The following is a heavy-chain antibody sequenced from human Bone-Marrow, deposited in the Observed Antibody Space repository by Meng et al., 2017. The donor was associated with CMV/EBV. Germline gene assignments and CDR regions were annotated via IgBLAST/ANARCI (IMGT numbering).Heavy chain of an antibody. J-gene: IGHJ2*01. D-gene: IGHD2-2*01. CDR3: ARVTVPPRYCSSTSCSYWYFDL. V-gene: IGHV3-53*01. Sequence: NSMSWVRPAPGKGLEWVSVIYSGGSTYYADSVKGRFTISRDNSKNTLYLQMNSLRAEDTAVYYCARVTVPPRYCSSTSCSYWYFDLWGRGTLVTVSS. CDR1: NS. CDR2: IYSGGST.